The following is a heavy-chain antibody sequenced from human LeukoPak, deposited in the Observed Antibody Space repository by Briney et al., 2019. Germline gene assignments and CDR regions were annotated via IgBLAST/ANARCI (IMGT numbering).Heavy chain of an antibody. CDR3: AKDVTVAGTDAFDI. Sequence: GGSLRLSCAASGFTFSSYAMSGVRQAPGKGLEGVSAIIGSGGSTYYAHSVKGRFTISRDNSKNTLYMQMNSLRAEDTAVYYCAKDVTVAGTDAFDIWGQGTMVTVSS. J-gene: IGHJ3*02. CDR2: IIGSGGST. D-gene: IGHD6-19*01. V-gene: IGHV3-23*01. CDR1: GFTFSSYA.